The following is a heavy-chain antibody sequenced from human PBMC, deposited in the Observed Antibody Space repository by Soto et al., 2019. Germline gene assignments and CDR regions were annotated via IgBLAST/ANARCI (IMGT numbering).Heavy chain of an antibody. V-gene: IGHV3-23*01. D-gene: IGHD3-3*01. Sequence: LRLSCAASGFTFSSCAMSWVRQAPGKGLEWVSAISGSGGSTYYADSVKGRFTISRDNSKNTLYLQMNSLRAEDTAVYYCAKPVTIFGVVAYYFDYWGQGTLVTVSS. CDR3: AKPVTIFGVVAYYFDY. CDR1: GFTFSSCA. J-gene: IGHJ4*02. CDR2: ISGSGGST.